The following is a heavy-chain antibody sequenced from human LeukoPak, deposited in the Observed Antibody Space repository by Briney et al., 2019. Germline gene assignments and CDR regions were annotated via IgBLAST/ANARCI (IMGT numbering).Heavy chain of an antibody. CDR3: ARGALQLWLSGGFDY. Sequence: ASVKVSCKASGGTFSSYAISWVRQAPGQGLEWMGRIIPILGIANYAQKFQGRVTITADKSTSTAYMELSSLRSEDTAVYYCARGALQLWLSGGFDYWGQEPWSPSPQ. CDR2: IIPILGIA. V-gene: IGHV1-69*04. D-gene: IGHD5-18*01. CDR1: GGTFSSYA. J-gene: IGHJ4*01.